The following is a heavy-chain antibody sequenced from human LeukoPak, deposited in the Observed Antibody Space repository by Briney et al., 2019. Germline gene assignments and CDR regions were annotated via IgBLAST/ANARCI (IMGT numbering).Heavy chain of an antibody. Sequence: SETLSLTCTVSGGSIRSSDYYWGWIRQPPGKGLEWIGSIYYSGSTYYNPSLKSRVTISVDTSKNQFSLKLSSVTAADTAVYYCARESYSATWYSGFDYWGQGTLVTVSS. J-gene: IGHJ4*02. D-gene: IGHD6-13*01. V-gene: IGHV4-39*07. CDR2: IYYSGST. CDR1: GGSIRSSDYY. CDR3: ARESYSATWYSGFDY.